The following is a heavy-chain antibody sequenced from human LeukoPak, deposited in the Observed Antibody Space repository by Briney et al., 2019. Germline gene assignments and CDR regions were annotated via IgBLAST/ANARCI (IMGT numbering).Heavy chain of an antibody. CDR2: ISYDGSNK. CDR3: AKDGLSGANPYSQDILTGYQLIGPVDY. D-gene: IGHD3-9*01. Sequence: GGSLRLSCAASGFTFSSYGMHWVRQAPGKGLEWVAVISYDGSNKYYADSVKGRFTISRDNSKNTLYLQMNSLRAEDTAVYYCAKDGLSGANPYSQDILTGYQLIGPVDYWGQGTLVTVSS. V-gene: IGHV3-30*18. J-gene: IGHJ4*02. CDR1: GFTFSSYG.